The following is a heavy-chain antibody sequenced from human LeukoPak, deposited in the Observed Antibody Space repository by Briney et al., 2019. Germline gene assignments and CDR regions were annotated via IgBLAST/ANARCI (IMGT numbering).Heavy chain of an antibody. CDR1: GGPISSSY. CDR2: IYYSGNT. J-gene: IGHJ4*02. D-gene: IGHD6-6*01. V-gene: IGHV4-59*12. Sequence: SETLSLNCTVSGGPISSSYWSWIRQPPGTGLEWIGFIYYSGNTNYNPSLKSRVIISVDTSKNQFSLKLSSVTAADTAVYYCARDQGGSLSFRDSSSSLPFDYWGQGTLVTVSS. CDR3: ARDQGGSLSFRDSSSSLPFDY.